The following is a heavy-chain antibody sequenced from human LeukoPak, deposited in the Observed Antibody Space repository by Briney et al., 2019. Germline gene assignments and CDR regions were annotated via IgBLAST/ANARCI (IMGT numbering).Heavy chain of an antibody. V-gene: IGHV1-46*01. CDR1: GYTFTSYY. J-gene: IGHJ4*02. Sequence: ASVKVSCKASGYTFTSYYMHLVRQAPGQGLEWMGIINPSGGSTSYAQKFQGRVTMTRDTSTSTVYMELSSLRSEDTAVYYCARTPTQQLAFDYWGQGTLVTVSS. CDR2: INPSGGST. D-gene: IGHD6-13*01. CDR3: ARTPTQQLAFDY.